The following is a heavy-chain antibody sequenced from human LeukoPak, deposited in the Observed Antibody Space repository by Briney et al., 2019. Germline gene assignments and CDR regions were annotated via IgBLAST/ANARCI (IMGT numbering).Heavy chain of an antibody. V-gene: IGHV4-39*07. D-gene: IGHD6-19*01. J-gene: IGHJ4*02. CDR2: ALYSGSN. CDR3: ARVRPSGWTGKVDS. Sequence: PSETLSLTCAVSGGSISGTDSYWSWIRQPPGKGLEWVAGALYSGSNSYKSSLKSRVTMSVDTSSNKFSLTLTSVTAADTAVYFCARVRPSGWTGKVDSWGPGTLVVVSS. CDR1: GGSISGTDSY.